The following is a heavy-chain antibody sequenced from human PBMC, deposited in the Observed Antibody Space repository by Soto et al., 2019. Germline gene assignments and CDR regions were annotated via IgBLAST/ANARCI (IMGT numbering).Heavy chain of an antibody. J-gene: IGHJ6*02. Sequence: EVQLVQSGAEVKKPGESLKISCKGSGYSFTSYWIGWVRQMPGKGLEWMGIIYPGDSDTRYSPSFQGQVTISADKSISTAYLRWSSRKASATAMYYCAGGGVRGVITRTRDYYGMDVWGQGTTVTVSS. CDR1: GYSFTSYW. D-gene: IGHD3-10*01. CDR3: AGGGVRGVITRTRDYYGMDV. V-gene: IGHV5-51*01. CDR2: IYPGDSDT.